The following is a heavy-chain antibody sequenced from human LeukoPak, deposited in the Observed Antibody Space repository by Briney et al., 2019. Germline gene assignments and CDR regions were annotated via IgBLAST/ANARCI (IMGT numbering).Heavy chain of an antibody. CDR3: ARESERIVGATAFDY. D-gene: IGHD1-26*01. CDR1: GGSISSYY. Sequence: SETLSLTCTVSGGSISSYYWSWIRQPPGKGLEWIGYIYYSGSTNYNPSLKSRVTISVDTSKNQFSLKLSSVTAADTAVYYSARESERIVGATAFDYRGQGTLVTVSS. J-gene: IGHJ4*02. CDR2: IYYSGST. V-gene: IGHV4-59*01.